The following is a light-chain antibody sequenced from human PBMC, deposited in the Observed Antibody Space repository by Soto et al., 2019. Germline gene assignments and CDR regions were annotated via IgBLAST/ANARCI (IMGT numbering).Light chain of an antibody. Sequence: EIVVTQSPATLSVSPGERVTLSCRASQSVSSSLAWYQQRPGQAPRLLIYDTSTRDAGIAARFSGSGSGTEFTLTISSLQSEDSAVYYCQQYVHWPPGAFGQGTTVEIK. CDR3: QQYVHWPPGA. V-gene: IGKV3-15*01. CDR2: DTS. CDR1: QSVSSS. J-gene: IGKJ1*01.